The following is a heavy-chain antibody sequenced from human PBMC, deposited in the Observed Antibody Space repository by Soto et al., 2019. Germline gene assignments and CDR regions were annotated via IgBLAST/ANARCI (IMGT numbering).Heavy chain of an antibody. V-gene: IGHV3-33*01. CDR1: GFTFSSYG. CDR3: ARESGGWGFVY. J-gene: IGHJ4*02. Sequence: QVQLVESGGGVVQPGRSLRLSCAASGFTFSSYGMHWVRRAPGKGLEWVAVIWYDGSNKYYADSVKGRFTISRDNSKNTLYLQMNSLRAEDTAVYYCARESGGWGFVYWGQGTLVTVSS. D-gene: IGHD6-19*01. CDR2: IWYDGSNK.